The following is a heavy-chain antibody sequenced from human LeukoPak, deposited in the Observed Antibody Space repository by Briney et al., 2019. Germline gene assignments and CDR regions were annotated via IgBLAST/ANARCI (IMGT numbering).Heavy chain of an antibody. CDR2: ISSSSSYI. CDR3: ARDFLITGTVGGGAFDP. CDR1: GFTFSSYS. D-gene: IGHD1-20*01. J-gene: IGHJ5*02. V-gene: IGHV3-21*01. Sequence: PGGTLRLSCAASGFTFSSYSMNWVRQAPGKGLEWVSSISSSSSYIYYADSVKGRFTISRDNAKNSLYLQMNSLRAEDTAVYYCARDFLITGTVGGGAFDPWGQGTLVTVSS.